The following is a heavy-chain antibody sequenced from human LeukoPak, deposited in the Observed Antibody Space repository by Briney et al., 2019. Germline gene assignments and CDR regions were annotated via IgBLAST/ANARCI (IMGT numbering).Heavy chain of an antibody. CDR3: AKPSIPARPFLTYLYYYLDV. CDR1: EFTFSRFA. J-gene: IGHJ6*03. CDR2: DSGTGDKT. D-gene: IGHD6-6*01. Sequence: PGESLTLSCVASEFTFSRFALSWVRQPPGRGLEWISSDSGTGDKTHYTDSVKGRFTISRDNSKNTLYLHMSALRAADTAVYYCAKPSIPARPFLTYLYYYLDVWGEGTTVIVSS. V-gene: IGHV3-23*01.